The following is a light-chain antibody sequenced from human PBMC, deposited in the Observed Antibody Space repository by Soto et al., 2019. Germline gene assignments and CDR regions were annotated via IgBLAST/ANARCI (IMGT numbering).Light chain of an antibody. V-gene: IGKV3-15*01. J-gene: IGKJ1*01. CDR3: QQYNNWPGT. Sequence: ETVMTQSPATLSVSPGQRVTLSCRASQSISNYLAWYQQKPSQAPRLLIYAASTRATGIPARFSGSGSGTEFTLIISSLQSEDCAVYYCQQYNNWPGTFGQGTKVDIK. CDR1: QSISNY. CDR2: AAS.